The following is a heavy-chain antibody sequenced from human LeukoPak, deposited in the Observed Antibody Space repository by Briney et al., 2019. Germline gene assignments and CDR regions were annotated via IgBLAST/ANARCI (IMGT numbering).Heavy chain of an antibody. CDR3: AKGAQQLVYWVDY. V-gene: IGHV3-30*18. D-gene: IGHD6-13*01. Sequence: GGSLRLSCAASGFTFSSYGMHWVRQAPGKGLDWVAVISNDGSKKYYADSVKGRFTISRDNSKNTLSLQVSSLRTEDTAVYYCAKGAQQLVYWVDYWGQGTLVTVSS. CDR2: ISNDGSKK. J-gene: IGHJ4*02. CDR1: GFTFSSYG.